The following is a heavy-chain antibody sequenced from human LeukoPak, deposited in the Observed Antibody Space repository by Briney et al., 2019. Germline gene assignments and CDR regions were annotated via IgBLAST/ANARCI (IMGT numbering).Heavy chain of an antibody. J-gene: IGHJ6*04. CDR2: ISYDGSNK. V-gene: IGHV3-30*18. D-gene: IGHD2-2*01. CDR1: RFTFSSYG. CDR3: AKDMCSSTSCYVFYFYGMDV. Sequence: GGSLRLSCAASRFTFSSYGMHWVGQALGKGLEWVAVISYDGSNKYYADSVKGRFTISRDNSKNTLYLQMNSLRPEDTAVYYCAKDMCSSTSCYVFYFYGMDVWGKGTTLTVSS.